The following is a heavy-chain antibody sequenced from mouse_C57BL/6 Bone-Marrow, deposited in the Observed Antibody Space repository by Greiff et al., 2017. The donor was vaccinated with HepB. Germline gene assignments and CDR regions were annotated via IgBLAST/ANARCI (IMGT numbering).Heavy chain of an antibody. Sequence: VKLQESGAELARPGASVKLSCKASGYTFTSYGISWVKQRTGQGLEWIGEIYPRSGNTYYNEKFKGKATLTADKSSSTAYMELRSLTSEDSAFYFCARDYGSSLFAWWGQGTLVTVSA. J-gene: IGHJ3*01. CDR2: IYPRSGNT. D-gene: IGHD1-1*01. CDR3: ARDYGSSLFAW. V-gene: IGHV1-81*01. CDR1: GYTFTSYG.